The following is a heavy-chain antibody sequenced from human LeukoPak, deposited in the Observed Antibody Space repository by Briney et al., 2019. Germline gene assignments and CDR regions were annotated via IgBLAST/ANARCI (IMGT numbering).Heavy chain of an antibody. J-gene: IGHJ5*02. Sequence: PSETLSLTCAVYGGSFSGYYWSWIRQPPGKGLEWIGEINHSGSTNYNPSLKSRVTISVDTTKNQFSLKLSSVTAADTAVYYCARRYCSGGSCYPRKSNWFDPWGQGTLVTVSS. CDR2: INHSGST. CDR1: GGSFSGYY. D-gene: IGHD2-15*01. CDR3: ARRYCSGGSCYPRKSNWFDP. V-gene: IGHV4-34*01.